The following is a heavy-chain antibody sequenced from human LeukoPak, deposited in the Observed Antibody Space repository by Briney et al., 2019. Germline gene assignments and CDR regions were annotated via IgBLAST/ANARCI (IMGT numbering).Heavy chain of an antibody. CDR3: ASRYYYGSGSSN. CDR2: INHSGST. D-gene: IGHD3-10*01. V-gene: IGHV4-34*01. CDR1: GGSFSGYY. J-gene: IGHJ4*02. Sequence: SETLSLTCAVYGGSFSGYYWSWIRQPPGKGLEWIGEINHSGSTNYNPSLKSRVTISVDTSKNQFSLKLSSVTAADTAVYYCASRYYYGSGSSNWGQGTLVTVSS.